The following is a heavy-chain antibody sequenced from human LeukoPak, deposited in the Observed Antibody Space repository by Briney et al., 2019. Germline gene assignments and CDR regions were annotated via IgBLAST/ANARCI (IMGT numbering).Heavy chain of an antibody. J-gene: IGHJ5*02. V-gene: IGHV1-69*04. CDR3: ARDIRGELGFDP. CDR2: INPILGIA. D-gene: IGHD1-26*01. Sequence: GSSVKVSCKASGGTFSSYAISWVRQAPGQGLEWMGRINPILGIANYAQKFQGRVTITADKSTSTAYMELSSLRSEDTAVYYCARDIRGELGFDPWGQGTLVTVSS. CDR1: GGTFSSYA.